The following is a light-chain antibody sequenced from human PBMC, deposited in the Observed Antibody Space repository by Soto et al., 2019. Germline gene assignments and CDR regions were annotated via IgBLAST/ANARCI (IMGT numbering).Light chain of an antibody. J-gene: IGLJ1*01. Sequence: SSELTQPPSVSVSPGQTATITCSGDKLGDKYASWYQQKPGQSPVLVIYQDKKRPSGIPERFSGSNSGNTATLTISGTQAMDEADYYCQAWDTSPYVFGTGTKVTVL. CDR2: QDK. CDR3: QAWDTSPYV. V-gene: IGLV3-1*01. CDR1: KLGDKY.